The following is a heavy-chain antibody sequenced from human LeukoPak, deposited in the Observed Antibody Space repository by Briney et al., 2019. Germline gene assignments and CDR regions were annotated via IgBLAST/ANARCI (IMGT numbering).Heavy chain of an antibody. CDR1: GGSISSYY. Sequence: PSETLSLTCTVSGGSISSYYWSWIRQPAGKGLEWIGRIYTSGSTNYNPSLKSRVTISVDRSKNQFSLKLSSVTAADTAVYYCARERLYYYDSSGNFDYWGQGTLVTVSS. J-gene: IGHJ4*02. V-gene: IGHV4-4*07. CDR2: IYTSGST. D-gene: IGHD3-22*01. CDR3: ARERLYYYDSSGNFDY.